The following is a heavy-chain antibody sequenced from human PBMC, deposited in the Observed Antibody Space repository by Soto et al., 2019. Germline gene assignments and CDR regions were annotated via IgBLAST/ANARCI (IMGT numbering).Heavy chain of an antibody. CDR3: ARSLPRGNRLAV. J-gene: IGHJ6*02. CDR1: GYTFTSYY. D-gene: IGHD4-4*01. Sequence: ASVKVSCKASGYTFTSYYMHWVRRAPGQGLEWMGIINPSGGSTSYAQKFQGRVTMTRDTSTSTVYMELSSLRSEDTAVYYCARSLPRGNRLAVRAQGTTVPVSS. V-gene: IGHV1-46*01. CDR2: INPSGGST.